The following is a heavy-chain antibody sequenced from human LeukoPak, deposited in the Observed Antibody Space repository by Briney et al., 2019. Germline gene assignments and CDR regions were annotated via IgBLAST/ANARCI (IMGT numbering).Heavy chain of an antibody. V-gene: IGHV4-59*01. CDR3: ARDYGDYLSYFDY. J-gene: IGHJ4*02. CDR1: GGSISSYY. Sequence: PSETLSLTCTVSGGSISSYYWSWIRQPPGKGLEWIGYIYYSGSANYNPSLKSRVTISVDTSKNQFSLKLSSVTAADTAVYYCARDYGDYLSYFDYWGQGTLVTVSS. CDR2: IYYSGSA. D-gene: IGHD4-17*01.